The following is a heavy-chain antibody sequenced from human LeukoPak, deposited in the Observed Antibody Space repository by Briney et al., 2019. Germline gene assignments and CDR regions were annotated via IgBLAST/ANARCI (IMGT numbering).Heavy chain of an antibody. CDR1: GYSFTSYW. CDR2: IYPGDSDT. J-gene: IGHJ3*02. Sequence: GESLKISCKGSGYSFTSYWIGWVRQMPGKGLEWMGIIYPGDSDTRYSPSFQGQVTISADKSNSTAYLQWSSLKASDTAMYYCARQWLVSNGAFDIWGQGTMVTVSS. V-gene: IGHV5-51*01. CDR3: ARQWLVSNGAFDI. D-gene: IGHD6-19*01.